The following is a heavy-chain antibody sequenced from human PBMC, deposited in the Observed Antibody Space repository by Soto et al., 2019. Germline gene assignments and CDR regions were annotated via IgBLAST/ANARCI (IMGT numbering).Heavy chain of an antibody. J-gene: IGHJ4*02. CDR3: ARDRREQWLNFCDY. CDR1: GYTFTSYA. V-gene: IGHV1-3*01. CDR2: INAGNGNT. D-gene: IGHD6-19*01. Sequence: QVQLVQSGAEVKKPGASVKVSCKASGYTFTSYAMHWVRQAPGQRLEWMGWINAGNGNTKYSQKFQGRVTITRDTSGSTAYMELSSLRSEDTAVYYCARDRREQWLNFCDYWGQGTLVTVS.